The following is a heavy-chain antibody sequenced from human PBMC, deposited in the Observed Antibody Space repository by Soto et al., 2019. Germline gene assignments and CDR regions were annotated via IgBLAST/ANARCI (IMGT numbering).Heavy chain of an antibody. CDR1: GFTFSSHW. CDR3: ARGLRNYYGVDV. V-gene: IGHV3-74*01. D-gene: IGHD5-12*01. J-gene: IGHJ6*02. Sequence: EVQVVESGGGLVQPGGSLRLSCIASGFTFSSHWMHWVRQAPGKGLVWVSRVKYDGRTTNYADSVEGRFTISRDNAKNTVYLQMNSLRAEDTGVYYCARGLRNYYGVDVWGQGTTVTVSS. CDR2: VKYDGRTT.